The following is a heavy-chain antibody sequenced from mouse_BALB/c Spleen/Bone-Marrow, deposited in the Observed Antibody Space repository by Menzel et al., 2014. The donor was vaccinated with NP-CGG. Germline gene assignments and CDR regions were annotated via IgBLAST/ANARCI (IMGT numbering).Heavy chain of an antibody. CDR1: GYAFSSSW. CDR3: ARGGNYRFDY. D-gene: IGHD2-1*01. CDR2: IYPGDGDT. V-gene: IGHV1-82*01. Sequence: VQLQESGPVLVKPGASVKISCKASGYAFSSSWMNWVKQRPGQGLEWIGRIYPGDGDTNYNGKFKGKATLTADKSSSTAYMQLSSLTSVDSAVYFCARGGNYRFDYWGQGTTLTVSS. J-gene: IGHJ2*01.